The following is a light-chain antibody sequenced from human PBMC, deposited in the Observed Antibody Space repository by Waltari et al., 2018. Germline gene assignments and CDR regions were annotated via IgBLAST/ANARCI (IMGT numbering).Light chain of an antibody. Sequence: QSVLTQTPSASGTPGQRVTISCSGSASNIGGNLVNWYQQLPGKAPKLLIYRSDLRPSGFPDRLSGSKSGTSASLAISGLQSEDEADYFCASWDDSLNGHWVFGGGTKVTVL. CDR1: ASNIGGNL. V-gene: IGLV1-44*01. J-gene: IGLJ3*02. CDR3: ASWDDSLNGHWV. CDR2: RSD.